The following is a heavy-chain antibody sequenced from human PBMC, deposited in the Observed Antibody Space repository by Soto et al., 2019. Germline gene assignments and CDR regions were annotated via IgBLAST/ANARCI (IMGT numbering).Heavy chain of an antibody. CDR2: IYYNGNT. CDR3: ARDLGTGDGFDY. J-gene: IGHJ4*02. D-gene: IGHD3-10*01. Sequence: QVHLQESGPGLVKPSQTLSLICTVSGGSVSNGGYFWSWVRQHPGRGLEWIGDIYYNGNTRYNPSHRSRVTISADRSKNQFSLNLSSVTAADTGVYYCARDLGTGDGFDYWGQGSLVTVAS. V-gene: IGHV4-31*03. CDR1: GGSVSNGGYF.